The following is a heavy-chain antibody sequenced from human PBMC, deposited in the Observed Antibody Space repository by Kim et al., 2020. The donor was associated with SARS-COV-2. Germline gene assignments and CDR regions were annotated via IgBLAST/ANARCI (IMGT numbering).Heavy chain of an antibody. J-gene: IGHJ6*02. CDR3: AKDSYSSGWYPYYGMDV. CDR1: GFTFSSYA. V-gene: IGHV3-23*01. D-gene: IGHD6-19*01. Sequence: GGSLRLSCAASGFTFSSYAMSWVRQAPGKGLEWVSAISGSGGSTYYADSVKGRFTISRDNSKNTLYLQMNSLRAEDTAVYYCAKDSYSSGWYPYYGMDVWGQGTTVTVSS. CDR2: ISGSGGST.